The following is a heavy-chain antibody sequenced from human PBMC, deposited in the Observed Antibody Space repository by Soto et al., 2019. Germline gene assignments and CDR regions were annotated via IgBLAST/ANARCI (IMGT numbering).Heavy chain of an antibody. CDR3: ARYDNSGSHGFDI. CDR1: GGSISSGGYY. Sequence: QVQLQESGPGLVKPSQTLSLTCTVSGGSISSGGYYWSWTRQHPGKGLEWIGYIYYSGSTYYNPSIKSRVTISVDTSKNQFSLKLSSVTAADTAVYYCARYDNSGSHGFDIWGQGTMVTVSS. J-gene: IGHJ3*02. D-gene: IGHD3-22*01. V-gene: IGHV4-31*03. CDR2: IYYSGST.